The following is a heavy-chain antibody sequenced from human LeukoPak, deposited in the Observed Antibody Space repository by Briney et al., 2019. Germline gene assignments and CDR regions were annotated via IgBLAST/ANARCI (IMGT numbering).Heavy chain of an antibody. V-gene: IGHV1-18*01. CDR2: ISAYNGNT. CDR3: ASSSSSWSPLNYYYYMDV. D-gene: IGHD6-13*01. J-gene: IGHJ6*03. CDR1: GYTFTSYG. Sequence: ASVKVSCKASGYTFTSYGISWVRQAPGQGLEWMGWISAYNGNTNYAQKLQGRVTMTTDTSTSTAYMELRSLRSDDTAVYYCASSSSSWSPLNYYYYMDVWGKGTTVTVSS.